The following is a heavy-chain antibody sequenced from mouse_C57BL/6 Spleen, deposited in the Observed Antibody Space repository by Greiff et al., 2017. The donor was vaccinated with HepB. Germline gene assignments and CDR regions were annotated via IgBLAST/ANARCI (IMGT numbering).Heavy chain of an antibody. D-gene: IGHD4-1*01. CDR1: GYSITSGYD. V-gene: IGHV3-1*01. CDR3: ARLGDWYFGV. J-gene: IGHJ1*03. CDR2: ISYSGST. Sequence: VQLKESGPGMVKPSQSLSLTCTVTGYSITSGYDWHWIRHFPGNKLEWMGYISYSGSTNYNPSLKSRISITHDTSKNHFFLKLNSVTTEDTATYYCARLGDWYFGVWGTGTTVTVSS.